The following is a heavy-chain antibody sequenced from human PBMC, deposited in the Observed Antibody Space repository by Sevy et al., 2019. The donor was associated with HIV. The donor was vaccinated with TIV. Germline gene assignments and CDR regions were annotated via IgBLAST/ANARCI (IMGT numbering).Heavy chain of an antibody. CDR3: ARGQGSSSSPYYFDY. Sequence: GGSLRLSCAASGFTFSSYAMHWVRQAPGKGLEWVAVISYDGSNKYYADSVKGRFTISRDNSKNTLYLQMNSLRAEDTAVYYCARGQGSSSSPYYFDYWGQRTLVTVSS. CDR2: ISYDGSNK. V-gene: IGHV3-30-3*01. CDR1: GFTFSSYA. J-gene: IGHJ4*02. D-gene: IGHD6-6*01.